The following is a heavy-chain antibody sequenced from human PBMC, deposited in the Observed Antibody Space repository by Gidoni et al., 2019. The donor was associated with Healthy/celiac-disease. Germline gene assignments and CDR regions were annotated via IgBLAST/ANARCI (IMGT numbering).Heavy chain of an antibody. V-gene: IGHV6-1*01. J-gene: IGHJ4*02. Sequence: QVQLQQSGPGLVKPSQTLSLTCAISGDSVSSNSAAWNWIRQSPSRGLEWLGRTYYRSKWYNDYAVSVKSRITINPDTSKNQFSLQLNSVTPEDTAVYYCARDLDYGDPQAWPGTFDYWGQGTLVTVSS. CDR1: GDSVSSNSAA. CDR2: TYYRSKWYN. CDR3: ARDLDYGDPQAWPGTFDY. D-gene: IGHD4-17*01.